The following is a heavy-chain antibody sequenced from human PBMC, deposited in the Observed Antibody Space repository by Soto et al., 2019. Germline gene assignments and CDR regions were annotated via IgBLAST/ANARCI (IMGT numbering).Heavy chain of an antibody. Sequence: SSETLSLTCVVSGESVSSHTYYWSWIRQPPGKGLEWIGYIYSRGSISYSASLKSRVTISLDTSKNQFSLMLKSVTAADTATYFCARVDLALSENFDLWRRGTLVTVSS. V-gene: IGHV4-61*01. CDR3: ARVDLALSENFDL. J-gene: IGHJ2*01. CDR1: GESVSSHTYY. CDR2: IYSRGSI.